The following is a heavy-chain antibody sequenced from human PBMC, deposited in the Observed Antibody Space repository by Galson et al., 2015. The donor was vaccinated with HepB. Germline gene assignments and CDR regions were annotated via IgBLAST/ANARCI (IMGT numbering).Heavy chain of an antibody. CDR2: LYRGGST. CDR3: AREASSGYYYFDH. D-gene: IGHD6-19*01. V-gene: IGHV3-66*01. Sequence: SLRLSCAASGFTLSSYAIHWVRQAPGKGLEWVSTLYRGGSTYYADSVKGRFTISRDNSKNTLFLQMNSLRAEDTAVYYCAREASSGYYYFDHWGQGTLVTVSS. CDR1: GFTLSSYA. J-gene: IGHJ4*02.